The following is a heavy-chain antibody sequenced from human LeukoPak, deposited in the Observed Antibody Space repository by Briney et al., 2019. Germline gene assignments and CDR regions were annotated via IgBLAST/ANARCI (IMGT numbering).Heavy chain of an antibody. CDR3: ARAYNSGWYEDGPLDY. J-gene: IGHJ4*02. CDR2: ISRSSTYI. CDR1: AFTFSTYS. D-gene: IGHD6-19*01. Sequence: GGSLRLPCAASAFTFSTYSMNWVRQAPGQGLDWVSSISRSSTYIYYADSVKGRFTISRDNAKNSLHLQMNSLRADDTAVYYCARAYNSGWYEDGPLDYWGQGALVTVSS. V-gene: IGHV3-21*04.